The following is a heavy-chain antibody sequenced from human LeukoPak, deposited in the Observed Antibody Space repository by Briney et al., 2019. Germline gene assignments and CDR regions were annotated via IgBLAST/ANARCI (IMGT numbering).Heavy chain of an antibody. CDR2: ISAYNGNT. V-gene: IGHV1-18*01. D-gene: IGHD3-3*01. CDR1: GYTFTSYG. J-gene: IGHJ4*02. CDR3: ARGQGDFWSGYYFDY. Sequence: ASVKVSCKASGYTFTSYGISWVRQAPGQGLEWMGWISAYNGNTNYAQKLQGRVTMTTDTSTSTAYMELRSLRSDDTAVYYCARGQGDFWSGYYFDYWGQGTLVTVSS.